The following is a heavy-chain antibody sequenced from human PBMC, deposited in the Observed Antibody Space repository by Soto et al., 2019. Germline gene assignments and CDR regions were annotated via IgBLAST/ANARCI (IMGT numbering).Heavy chain of an antibody. Sequence: QVQLQESGPGLVKPSQTLSLTCTVSGGSISSGGYYWSWIRRHPGKGLEWIGYIYYSGSTYYNPSLKSRVTISVDTSKNQFSLKLSSVTAADTAVYYCARDQVTSVVTEGWFDPWGQGTLVTVSS. D-gene: IGHD2-15*01. CDR2: IYYSGST. CDR1: GGSISSGGYY. V-gene: IGHV4-31*03. CDR3: ARDQVTSVVTEGWFDP. J-gene: IGHJ5*02.